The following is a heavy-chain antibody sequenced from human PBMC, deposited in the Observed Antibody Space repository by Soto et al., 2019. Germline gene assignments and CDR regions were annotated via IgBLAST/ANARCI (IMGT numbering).Heavy chain of an antibody. Sequence: QVQLAQSGAEVKKPGASVKVSCKASGYTFTNYYMHWVRQAPGQGLEWMGKIDPSGGSTSYAQKFQGRVTMTRDTSTSTVFIELSSLTSEDTAVYYCTRDYGGTHFDYWGQGTLVTVSS. CDR2: IDPSGGST. CDR3: TRDYGGTHFDY. J-gene: IGHJ4*02. V-gene: IGHV1-46*01. CDR1: GYTFTNYY. D-gene: IGHD4-17*01.